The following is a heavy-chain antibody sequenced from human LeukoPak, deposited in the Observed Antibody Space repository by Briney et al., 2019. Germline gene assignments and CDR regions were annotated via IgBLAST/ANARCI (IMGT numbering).Heavy chain of an antibody. Sequence: ESGPTLVNPTQTLTLTCTFSGFSLSTSGVGVGWIRQPPGKALEWLALIYWDDDKRYSPSLKSRLTINKDTSKNQVVLTMTNMDPVDTATYYCAHYDYGDYPAEYYFDYWGQGTLVTVSS. V-gene: IGHV2-5*02. J-gene: IGHJ4*02. CDR2: IYWDDDK. CDR1: GFSLSTSGVG. CDR3: AHYDYGDYPAEYYFDY. D-gene: IGHD4-17*01.